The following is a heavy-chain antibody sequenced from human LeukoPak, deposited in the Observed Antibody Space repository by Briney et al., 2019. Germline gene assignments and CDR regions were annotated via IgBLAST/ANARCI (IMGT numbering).Heavy chain of an antibody. Sequence: ASVKVSCKASGYTFTSYGISWVRQAPGQGLEWMGWINPNSGGTNYAQKFQGRVTMTRDTSISTAYMELSRLRSDDTAVYYCARGHYDILTGYYKGVSVGDYWGQGTLVTVSS. CDR1: GYTFTSYG. CDR2: INPNSGGT. D-gene: IGHD3-9*01. V-gene: IGHV1-2*02. CDR3: ARGHYDILTGYYKGVSVGDY. J-gene: IGHJ4*02.